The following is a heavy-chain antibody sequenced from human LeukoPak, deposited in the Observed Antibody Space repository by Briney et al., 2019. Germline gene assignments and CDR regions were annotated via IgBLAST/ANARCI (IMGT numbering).Heavy chain of an antibody. J-gene: IGHJ4*02. CDR1: GYTFTSYA. CDR2: INAGNGNT. V-gene: IGHV1-3*01. Sequence: ASVKVSCKASGYTFTSYAMHWERQAPGQRLGWMGWINAGNGNTKYSQKFQGRVTITRDTSASTAYMELSSLRSEDTAVYYCAVGFEWLGLFDYWGQGTLVTVSS. CDR3: AVGFEWLGLFDY. D-gene: IGHD6-19*01.